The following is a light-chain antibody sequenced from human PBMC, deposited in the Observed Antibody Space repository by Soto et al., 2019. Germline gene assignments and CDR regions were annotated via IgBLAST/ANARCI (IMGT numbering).Light chain of an antibody. Sequence: DIQMTQSPSSVSASVGDRVTITCRASQVINNWLAWYQQKPGKAPNLLIYAASTLQTGVPSRFSGSGSGTDSTHPISSLQPEDLATYYCQQANSFPFTFGPGTKVDIK. CDR2: AAS. CDR3: QQANSFPFT. V-gene: IGKV1-12*02. J-gene: IGKJ3*01. CDR1: QVINNW.